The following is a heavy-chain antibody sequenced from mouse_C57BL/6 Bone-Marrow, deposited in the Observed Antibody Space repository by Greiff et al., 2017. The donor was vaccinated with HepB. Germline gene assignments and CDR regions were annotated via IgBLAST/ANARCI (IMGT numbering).Heavy chain of an antibody. CDR1: GFSLSTSGMG. V-gene: IGHV8-12*01. CDR3: ARRAPLINVSPYYAMDY. Sequence: QVTLKESGPGILQSSQTLSLTCSFSGFSLSTSGMGVSWIRQPSGKGLEWLAHIYWDDDKRYNPSLKSRLTISKDTSRNQVFLKITSVDTADTATYYCARRAPLINVSPYYAMDYWGQGTSVTVSS. D-gene: IGHD1-1*01. CDR2: IYWDDDK. J-gene: IGHJ4*01.